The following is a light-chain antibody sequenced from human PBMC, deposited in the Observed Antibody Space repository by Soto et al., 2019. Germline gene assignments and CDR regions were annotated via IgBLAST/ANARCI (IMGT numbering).Light chain of an antibody. CDR3: QQLNSYPQT. CDR2: AAS. Sequence: IQLTQSPSSLSASVGDRVTITCRASQGISSYLAWYQQKPGKAPKLLIYAASTLQSRVPSRFSGSGSGTDFTLTISSQQPEDFATYYCQQLNSYPQTFGQGTKLEIK. J-gene: IGKJ2*01. V-gene: IGKV1-9*01. CDR1: QGISSY.